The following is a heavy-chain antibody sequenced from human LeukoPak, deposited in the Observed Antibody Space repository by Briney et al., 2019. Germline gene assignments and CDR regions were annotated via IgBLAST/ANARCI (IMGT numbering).Heavy chain of an antibody. D-gene: IGHD5-12*01. CDR3: ARINSGLKWGDALDI. J-gene: IGHJ3*02. CDR1: GFTVSSNY. Sequence: SGGSLRLSCAASGFTVSSNYMSWVRQAPGKGLEWVSVIYSGGSTYYADSVKGRFTISRDNSKNTLYLQMNSLRAEDTAVYYCARINSGLKWGDALDIWGQGTKVTVSS. CDR2: IYSGGST. V-gene: IGHV3-66*01.